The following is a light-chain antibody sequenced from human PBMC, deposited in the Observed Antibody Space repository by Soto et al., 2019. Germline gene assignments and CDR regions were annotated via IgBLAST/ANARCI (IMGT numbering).Light chain of an antibody. J-gene: IGKJ3*01. Sequence: EIVLTQSPGTLSLSPGERATLSCRASQSVSSSYLAWYQQKPGQAPRLLIYGASSRATGIPDRFSGSGSGTDFTLTISRLEPEDFATYFCQQYGDSPGTFGPGTTVDIK. V-gene: IGKV3-20*01. CDR2: GAS. CDR3: QQYGDSPGT. CDR1: QSVSSSY.